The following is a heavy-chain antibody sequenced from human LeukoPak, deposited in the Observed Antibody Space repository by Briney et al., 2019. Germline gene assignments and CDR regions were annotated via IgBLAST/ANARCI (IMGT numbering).Heavy chain of an antibody. CDR1: GFTFSTYW. J-gene: IGHJ4*02. V-gene: IGHV3-7*05. Sequence: GGSLTLSCAASGFTFSTYWMIWFRQAPGKGLEWVANINQDGSEEYYVDSVKGRFTISRDNAKNSLYLQMNSLRAEDTAVYYCARDLDYWGQGTLVTVSS. CDR2: INQDGSEE. CDR3: ARDLDY.